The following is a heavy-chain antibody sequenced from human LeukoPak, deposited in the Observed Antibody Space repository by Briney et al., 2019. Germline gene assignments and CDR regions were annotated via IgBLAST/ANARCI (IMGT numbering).Heavy chain of an antibody. J-gene: IGHJ3*02. Sequence: PGRSLRLSCVASGFTFSSHGMHWVRQAPGKGLEWAAIIWYDGINKYYADSVKGRFTISRDNSKNTLYLQMNSLRAEDTAVYYCARAAAGTRAFDIWGQGTMVTVSS. V-gene: IGHV3-33*01. CDR1: GFTFSSHG. D-gene: IGHD6-13*01. CDR3: ARAAAGTRAFDI. CDR2: IWYDGINK.